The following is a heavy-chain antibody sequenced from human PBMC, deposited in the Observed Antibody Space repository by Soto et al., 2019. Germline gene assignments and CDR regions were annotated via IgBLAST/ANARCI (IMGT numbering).Heavy chain of an antibody. J-gene: IGHJ4*02. D-gene: IGHD3-10*01. V-gene: IGHV3-33*01. CDR2: IWYDGSNK. Sequence: QVQLVESGGGVVQPGRSLRLSCAASGFTFSSYGMHWVRQAPGKGLEWVAVIWYDGSNKYYADSVKGRFTISRDNSKKTLYLKMNSLKAEDTAVYYCAREYVVRGLPDYWGQGTLLSVSS. CDR3: AREYVVRGLPDY. CDR1: GFTFSSYG.